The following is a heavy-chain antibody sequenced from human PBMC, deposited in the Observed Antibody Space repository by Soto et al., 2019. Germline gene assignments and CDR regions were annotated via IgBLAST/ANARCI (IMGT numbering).Heavy chain of an antibody. Sequence: EAQLLESGGGLVQPGGSLRLSCAASGFTFSEYAMSWVRQAPGKGLEWVSVIGGDGGSPNYADSVKGRFTVSRDNFKSTLFLQMDSLRAEDTAVYYCEKDSINRNGIYDPFDIWGQGTMVTVSS. V-gene: IGHV3-23*01. D-gene: IGHD3-3*02. CDR1: GFTFSEYA. CDR2: IGGDGGSP. J-gene: IGHJ3*02. CDR3: EKDSINRNGIYDPFDI.